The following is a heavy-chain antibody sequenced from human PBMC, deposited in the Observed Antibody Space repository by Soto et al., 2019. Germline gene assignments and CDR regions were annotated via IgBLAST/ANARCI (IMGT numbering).Heavy chain of an antibody. J-gene: IGHJ4*02. Sequence: EVQLVESGGGLVQPGGPLRLSCAASGFSFSGHWMGWVRQAPGKGLEWVANIKQDGSEKYYADSVKGRFTISRDNAKNSLYLQMDSLRAEDTAVYYCASWTYNSGWYLDSWGQGTLVTVSS. CDR2: IKQDGSEK. CDR3: ASWTYNSGWYLDS. V-gene: IGHV3-7*03. CDR1: GFSFSGHW. D-gene: IGHD6-19*01.